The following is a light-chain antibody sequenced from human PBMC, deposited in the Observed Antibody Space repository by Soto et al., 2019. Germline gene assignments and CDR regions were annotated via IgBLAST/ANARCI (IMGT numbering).Light chain of an antibody. CDR3: QQYGSSPTT. CDR2: GAS. Sequence: EIVLTQSPGTLSLSPGERATLSCRASQSVSSSYLAWYQQKPGQAPRLLIYGASSRATGIPDRFSGSGSGTDFTVTISRLETEDFAVYYCQQYGSSPTTFGQGTRLEIK. V-gene: IGKV3-20*01. CDR1: QSVSSSY. J-gene: IGKJ5*01.